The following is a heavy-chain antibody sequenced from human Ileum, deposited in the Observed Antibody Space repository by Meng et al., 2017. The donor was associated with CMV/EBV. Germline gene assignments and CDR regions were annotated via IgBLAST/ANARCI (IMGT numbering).Heavy chain of an antibody. CDR3: ASSRYCTASSCPGLVYGMDV. D-gene: IGHD2-8*02. Sequence: ESLKISCAASGFTFSSYSMNWVRQAPGKGLEWIGEINHRGTTNYNPSLKSRVTISVDTSKNQFSLKLTSMTAADTAVYYCASSRYCTASSCPGLVYGMDVWGQGTTVTVSS. V-gene: IGHV4-34*01. J-gene: IGHJ6*02. CDR1: GFTFSSYS. CDR2: INHRGTT.